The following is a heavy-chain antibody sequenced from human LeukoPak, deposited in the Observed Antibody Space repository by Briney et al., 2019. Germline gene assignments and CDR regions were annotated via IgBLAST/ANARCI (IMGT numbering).Heavy chain of an antibody. CDR1: GFTFSSYA. J-gene: IGHJ4*02. CDR2: ISYDGSNK. Sequence: PGGSLRLSCAASGFTFSSYAMHWVRQAPGKGLEWVAVISYDGSNKYYADSVKGRFTISRDNSKNTLYLQMNSLRAEDTAVYYCARDSNFWSGIDYWGQGTLVTVSS. D-gene: IGHD3-3*01. V-gene: IGHV3-30-3*01. CDR3: ARDSNFWSGIDY.